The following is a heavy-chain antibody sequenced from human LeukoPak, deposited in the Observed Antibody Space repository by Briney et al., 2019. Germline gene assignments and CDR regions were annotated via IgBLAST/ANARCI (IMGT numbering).Heavy chain of an antibody. CDR1: GGTFSSYA. J-gene: IGHJ4*02. D-gene: IGHD6-13*01. CDR3: ARDHALEQLVPFDY. CDR2: INPNSGGT. V-gene: IGHV1-2*02. Sequence: ASVKVSCKASGGTFSSYAISWVRQAPGQGLEWMGWINPNSGGTNYAQKFQGRVTMTRDTSISTAYMELSRLRSDDTAVYYCARDHALEQLVPFDYWGQGSLVTVSS.